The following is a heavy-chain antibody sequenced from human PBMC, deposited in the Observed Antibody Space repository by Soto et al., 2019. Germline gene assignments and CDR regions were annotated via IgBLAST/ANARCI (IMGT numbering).Heavy chain of an antibody. CDR1: GDSINSTNW. CDR2: IYHIGSA. J-gene: IGHJ5*02. V-gene: IGHV4-4*02. CDR3: ARVGYCSGGSGYRFDR. D-gene: IGHD2-15*01. Sequence: QVQLQESGPGLVKPSGTLSLTCAVSGDSINSTNWWSWVRQPPGKGLEWIGEIYHIGSANYNPSLKSRVTVSVDKSKDTFSLKLSSVAAADTAVYYFARVGYCSGGSGYRFDRWGHGNLVTVSS.